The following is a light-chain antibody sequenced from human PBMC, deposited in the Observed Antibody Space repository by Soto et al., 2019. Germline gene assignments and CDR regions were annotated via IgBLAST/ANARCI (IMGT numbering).Light chain of an antibody. J-gene: IGLJ2*01. Sequence: QSVLTQPPSVSGAPGQRVTISCTGSSSNIGAGYGVHWYQRLPGAAPKLLIYGNKNRPSGVPDRFSGSKSGTSASLVITDLQTEDEAGYYCQSYDTRLSGPVVFGGGTKLTVL. CDR2: GNK. CDR3: QSYDTRLSGPVV. CDR1: SSNIGAGYG. V-gene: IGLV1-40*01.